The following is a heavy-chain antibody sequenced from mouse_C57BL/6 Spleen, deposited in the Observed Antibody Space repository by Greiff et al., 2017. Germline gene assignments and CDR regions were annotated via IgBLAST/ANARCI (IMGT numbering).Heavy chain of an antibody. J-gene: IGHJ2*01. D-gene: IGHD1-1*01. CDR1: GYTFTSYG. CDR2: IYPRIGNN. Sequence: VQLQQSGAELARPGASVTLSCKASGYTFTSYGISWVKQRTGQGLEWIGEIYPRIGNNYYNEKFKGKATLTADKSASTAYMDLRCLTSEDSAVYFCAREGLTTVVDYWGQGTTRTVSS. CDR3: AREGLTTVVDY. V-gene: IGHV1-81*01.